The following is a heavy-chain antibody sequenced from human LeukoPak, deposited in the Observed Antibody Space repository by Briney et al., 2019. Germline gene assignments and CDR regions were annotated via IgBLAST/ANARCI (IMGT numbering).Heavy chain of an antibody. CDR2: IYFSGST. J-gene: IGHJ6*02. CDR3: ANLGYYNYGMDV. Sequence: SETLSLTCTVSGGSISITTYYWGWIRQPPGKGLEWIGTIYFSGSTYYNPSLKSRVTISVDTSKNQFSLTMSSVTAADTAVYYCANLGYYNYGMDVWGQGTTVTVSS. V-gene: IGHV4-39*01. CDR1: GGSISITTYY.